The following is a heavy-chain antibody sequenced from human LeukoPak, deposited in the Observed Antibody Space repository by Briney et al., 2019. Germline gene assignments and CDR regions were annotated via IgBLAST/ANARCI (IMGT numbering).Heavy chain of an antibody. V-gene: IGHV4-4*09. J-gene: IGHJ4*02. CDR2: IYSSGST. D-gene: IGHD2-2*01. CDR1: GGSISSYY. CDR3: ARTYSTSSNFYY. Sequence: PSETLSLTCTVSGGSISSYYWSWIRQPPGKGLEWIGYIYSSGSTNYNPSLKSRVTISVDTSKEQFSLKLSSVTAADTALYYCARTYSTSSNFYYRGQGTLVTVSS.